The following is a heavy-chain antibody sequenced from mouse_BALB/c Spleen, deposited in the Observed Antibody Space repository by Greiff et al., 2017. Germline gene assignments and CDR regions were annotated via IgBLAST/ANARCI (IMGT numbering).Heavy chain of an antibody. Sequence: EVMLVESGPSLVKPSQTLSLTCSVTGDSITSGYWNWIRKFPGNKLEYMGYISYSGSTYYNPSLKIRISITRDTSKNQYYLQLNSVTTEDTATYYCARFPNWAYYAMDYWGQGTSVTVSA. CDR2: ISYSGST. CDR1: GDSITSGY. D-gene: IGHD4-1*01. J-gene: IGHJ4*01. CDR3: ARFPNWAYYAMDY. V-gene: IGHV3-8*02.